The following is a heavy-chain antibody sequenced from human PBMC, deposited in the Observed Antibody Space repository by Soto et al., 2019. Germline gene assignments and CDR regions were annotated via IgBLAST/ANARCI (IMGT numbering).Heavy chain of an antibody. D-gene: IGHD6-19*01. CDR2: INPNSGGT. Sequence: ASVKVSCKASGYTFTGYYMHWVRQAPGQGLEWMGWINPNSGGTNYAQKFQGWVTMTRDTSISTAYMELSRLRSDDTAVYYCATXRVSIAVAGETEYYFDYWGQGTLVTVSS. V-gene: IGHV1-2*04. CDR3: ATXRVSIAVAGETEYYFDY. J-gene: IGHJ4*02. CDR1: GYTFTGYY.